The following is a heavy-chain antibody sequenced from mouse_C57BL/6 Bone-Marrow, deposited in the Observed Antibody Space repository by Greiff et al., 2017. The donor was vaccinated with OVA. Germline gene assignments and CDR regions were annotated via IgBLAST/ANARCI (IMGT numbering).Heavy chain of an antibody. J-gene: IGHJ2*01. CDR3: ARHEDGASYFDY. D-gene: IGHD6-1*01. V-gene: IGHV1-62-2*01. CDR1: GYTFTEYT. Sequence: VKLVESGAELVKPGASVKLSCKASGYTFTEYTIHWVKQRSGQGLEWIGWFYPGSGSIKYNEKFKDKATLTADKSSSTVYMELSRLTSEDSAVYFCARHEDGASYFDYWGQGTTLTVSS. CDR2: FYPGSGSI.